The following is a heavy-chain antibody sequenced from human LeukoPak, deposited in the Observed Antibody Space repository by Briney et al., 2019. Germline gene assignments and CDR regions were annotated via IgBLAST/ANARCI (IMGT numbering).Heavy chain of an antibody. CDR1: GYIFTGYY. Sequence: ASVKVSCKASGYIFTGYYMHWVRQAPGQGLEWMGWINPNSGSTNYAQKFQGRVTMTRDTSISTAYMELSRLRSDDTAVYYCAREGAYGGSFYNWFDPWGQGTLVTVSS. CDR2: INPNSGST. V-gene: IGHV1-2*02. CDR3: AREGAYGGSFYNWFDP. J-gene: IGHJ5*02. D-gene: IGHD4-23*01.